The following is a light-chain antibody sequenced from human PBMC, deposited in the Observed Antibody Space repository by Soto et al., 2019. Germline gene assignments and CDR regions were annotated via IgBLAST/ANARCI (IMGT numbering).Light chain of an antibody. J-gene: IGKJ2*01. CDR1: QTTNNW. V-gene: IGKV1-5*01. CDR3: PHFNNYPHT. Sequence: DRVTITCRASQTTNNWLAWFQQKPGKAPKLLISDASNLESGVPSRFGGSGSGTEFTLTICSLQPDDFATYYCPHFNNYPHTSGDGTKLDIK. CDR2: DAS.